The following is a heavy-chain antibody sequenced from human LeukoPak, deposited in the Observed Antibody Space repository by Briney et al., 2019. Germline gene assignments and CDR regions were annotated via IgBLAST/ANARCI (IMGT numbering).Heavy chain of an antibody. Sequence: SGTLSLTCAVSGGSITSGNWWTWVRQPPGKGLEWIGEVYHSGATNYNPSLKTRVTISVDKSRNEFSLALTSLNDADTAVYYCARGVPAAGAKWFDPWGQGSLVTVSS. D-gene: IGHD6-13*01. V-gene: IGHV4-4*02. CDR3: ARGVPAAGAKWFDP. CDR2: VYHSGAT. J-gene: IGHJ5*02. CDR1: GGSITSGNW.